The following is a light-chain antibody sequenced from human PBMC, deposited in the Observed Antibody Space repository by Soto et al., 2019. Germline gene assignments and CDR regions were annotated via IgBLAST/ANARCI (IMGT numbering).Light chain of an antibody. CDR2: AAS. V-gene: IGKV1-27*01. CDR1: QGISNY. J-gene: IGKJ2*01. Sequence: DIQMTQSPSSLSASVGDRVTITCRASQGISNYLAWYQQKPGKVPKLLIYAASTLQSGVPSRFSHSGSGTDFTHTISSLQPEDVASYYCQKYNSAPRTFGQGTKLDIK. CDR3: QKYNSAPRT.